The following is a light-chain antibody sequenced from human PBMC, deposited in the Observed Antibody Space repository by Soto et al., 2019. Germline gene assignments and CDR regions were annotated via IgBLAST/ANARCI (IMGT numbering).Light chain of an antibody. CDR2: GAS. Sequence: DIQMTQSPSSLSASMGDRVIITCRATQSIDTYLNWYQHKPGKAPSLLIYGASTLQNGVPSRFSGSGSGTDFTLTIDSLQAEDFASYYCQQYNSFPTFGQGTRVEIK. CDR3: QQYNSFPT. CDR1: QSIDTY. V-gene: IGKV1-39*01. J-gene: IGKJ1*01.